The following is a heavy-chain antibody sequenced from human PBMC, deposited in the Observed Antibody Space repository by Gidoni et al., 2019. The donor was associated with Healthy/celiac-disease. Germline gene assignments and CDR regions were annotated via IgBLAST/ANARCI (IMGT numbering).Heavy chain of an antibody. CDR1: GFTFSIYD. D-gene: IGHD6-13*01. J-gene: IGHJ6*02. CDR2: IGTAGDT. CDR3: ARVLIAAAGIPYGMDV. Sequence: EVQLVESGGGLVQPGGSLRLSCAASGFTFSIYDMHWVRQATGKGLEWVSAIGTAGDTYYPGSVKGRFTISRENAKNSLYLQMNSLRAGDTAVYYCARVLIAAAGIPYGMDVWGQGTTVTVSS. V-gene: IGHV3-13*04.